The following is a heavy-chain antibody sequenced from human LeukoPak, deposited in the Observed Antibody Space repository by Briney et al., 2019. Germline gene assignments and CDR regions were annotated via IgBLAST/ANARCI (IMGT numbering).Heavy chain of an antibody. J-gene: IGHJ5*02. CDR2: IYYSGTT. CDR1: GGSLSSSPYY. V-gene: IGHV4-39*07. D-gene: IGHD5-18*01. CDR3: AKGAGGFSYYNWFDP. Sequence: SETLSLTCTVSGGSLSSSPYYWGWIRQPPGKGLEWIGSIYYSGTTHYRPSLESRVTISVDTSKNQFSLKLASVTAADTAIYYCAKGAGGFSYYNWFDPWGQGTLVTVSS.